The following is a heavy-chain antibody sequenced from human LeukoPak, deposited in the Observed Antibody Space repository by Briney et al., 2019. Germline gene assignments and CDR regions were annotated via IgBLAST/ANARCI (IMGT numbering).Heavy chain of an antibody. J-gene: IGHJ3*02. Sequence: GGSLRLSCAASGFTFSSYAMTWVRQAPGKGLEWVSSISATGGTTYYADSVKGRFTISRDNSKSTLYLQMNSLRVEDTAVYYCAKDDGVVRGPGGAFNAFDIWGQGTMVTVSA. D-gene: IGHD3-10*01. CDR2: ISATGGTT. CDR1: GFTFSSYA. V-gene: IGHV3-23*01. CDR3: AKDDGVVRGPGGAFNAFDI.